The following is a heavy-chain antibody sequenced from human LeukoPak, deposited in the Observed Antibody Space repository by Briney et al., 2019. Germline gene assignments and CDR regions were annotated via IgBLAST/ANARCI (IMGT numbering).Heavy chain of an antibody. CDR3: ALNYYDSSGNSSDY. CDR2: ISAYNGNT. V-gene: IGHV1-18*01. CDR1: GYTFTSYG. J-gene: IGHJ4*02. Sequence: GASVKVSCKASGYTFTSYGISWVRQAPGQGLEWMGWISAYNGNTNYAQKFQGRVTITADESTSTAYMELSSLRSEDTAVYYCALNYYDSSGNSSDYWGQGTLVTVSS. D-gene: IGHD3-22*01.